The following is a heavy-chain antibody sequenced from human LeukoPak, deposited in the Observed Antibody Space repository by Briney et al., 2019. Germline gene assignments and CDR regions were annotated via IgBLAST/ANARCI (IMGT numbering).Heavy chain of an antibody. CDR1: GYTFTSYY. CDR2: INPNSGGT. D-gene: IGHD3-10*01. Sequence: ASVKVSCKASGYTFTSYYMHWVRQAPGQGLEWMGWINPNSGGTNYAQKFQGRVTMTRDTSISTAYMELSRLRSDDTAVYYCARVWAYYYGSGSLNWFDPWGQGTLVTVSS. V-gene: IGHV1-2*02. CDR3: ARVWAYYYGSGSLNWFDP. J-gene: IGHJ5*02.